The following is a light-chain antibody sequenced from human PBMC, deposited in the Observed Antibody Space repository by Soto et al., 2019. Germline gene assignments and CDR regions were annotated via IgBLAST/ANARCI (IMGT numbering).Light chain of an antibody. V-gene: IGKV3-11*01. CDR2: DTS. Sequence: EIGMTQSPATLSVSPGERATLSCRASQSVSIKLAWYQQKLGQAPRLLIYDTSTRATGIPVRFSGSGSGTDFTLTISSLEAEDSAVYYCQQRSNWPSITFGQGTRLEIK. CDR1: QSVSIK. CDR3: QQRSNWPSIT. J-gene: IGKJ5*01.